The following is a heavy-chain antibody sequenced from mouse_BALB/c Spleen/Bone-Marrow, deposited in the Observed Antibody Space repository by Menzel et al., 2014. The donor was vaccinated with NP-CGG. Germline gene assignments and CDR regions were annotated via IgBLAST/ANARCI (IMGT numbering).Heavy chain of an antibody. CDR3: TRMWAY. Sequence: QVQLQQSGAELVKPGASVKMSCKASGYTFTSYWMHWVKQRPGQGLEWIGTIDPSDSYTSYNQKFKGEATLTVDTSSSTAYMQLSSLTSEDSAVYYCTRMWAYWGQGTLVTVSA. CDR2: IDPSDSYT. J-gene: IGHJ3*01. V-gene: IGHV1S127*01. CDR1: GYTFTSYW.